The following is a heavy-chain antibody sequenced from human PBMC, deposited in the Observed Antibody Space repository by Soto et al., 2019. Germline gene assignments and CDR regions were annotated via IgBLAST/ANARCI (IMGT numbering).Heavy chain of an antibody. CDR2: IYYSGST. CDR1: GGSISSSSYY. Sequence: PSETLSLTCTVSGGSISSSSYYWGWIRQPPGKGLEWIGSIYYSGSTYYNPSLKSRVTISVDTSKNQFSLKLSSVTAADTAVYYCASFVARYYYYGMDVWGQGTTVTVSS. D-gene: IGHD5-12*01. V-gene: IGHV4-39*01. CDR3: ASFVARYYYYGMDV. J-gene: IGHJ6*02.